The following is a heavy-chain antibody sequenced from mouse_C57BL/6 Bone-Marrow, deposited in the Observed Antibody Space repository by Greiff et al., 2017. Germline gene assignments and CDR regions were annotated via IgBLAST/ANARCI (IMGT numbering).Heavy chain of an antibody. V-gene: IGHV5-17*01. CDR2: ISSGSSTI. J-gene: IGHJ2*01. D-gene: IGHD2-4*01. CDR1: GFTFSDYG. Sequence: EVQGVESGGGLVKPGGSLKLSCAASGFTFSDYGMHWVRQAPEKGLEWVAYISSGSSTIYYADTVKGRFTISRDNAKNTLFLQMTGQRSEDTAMYYCARRDYPFFDYWGQGTTLTVSS. CDR3: ARRDYPFFDY.